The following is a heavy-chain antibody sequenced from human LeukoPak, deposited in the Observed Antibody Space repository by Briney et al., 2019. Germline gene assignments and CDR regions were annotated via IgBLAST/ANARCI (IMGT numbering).Heavy chain of an antibody. D-gene: IGHD3-3*01. CDR3: AKSGRLVGEVTVYHYYGMDV. CDR1: GLTFSHYV. J-gene: IGHJ6*02. Sequence: QPGGSLRLSCAASGLTFSHYVMSWVRQAPGRGLEWVSGISGPGDTTYYTDSVKGRFTISRDNSKNTLYLQMSSLRAEDTAVYYCAKSGRLVGEVTVYHYYGMDVWGQGTTVTVSS. V-gene: IGHV3-23*01. CDR2: ISGPGDTT.